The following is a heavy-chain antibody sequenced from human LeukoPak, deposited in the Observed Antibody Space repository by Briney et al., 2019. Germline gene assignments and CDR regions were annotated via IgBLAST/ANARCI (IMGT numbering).Heavy chain of an antibody. CDR1: GDTVSTQSAA. J-gene: IGHJ6*02. V-gene: IGHV6-1*01. D-gene: IGHD6-19*01. CDR3: VRDWGYSSGGDTLKYYYGMDV. Sequence: SQTLSLTCAISGDTVSTQSAAWSWIRQSPSRGLEWLGRTYYRSKWYYDYAVSVKSRVSINPDTAKNQLSLHLNSVTPEDTAVYYCVRDWGYSSGGDTLKYYYGMDVWGQGTTVIVSS. CDR2: TYYRSKWYY.